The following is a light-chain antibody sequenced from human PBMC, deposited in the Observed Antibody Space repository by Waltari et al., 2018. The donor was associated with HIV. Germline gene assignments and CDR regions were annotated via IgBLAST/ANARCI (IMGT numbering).Light chain of an antibody. V-gene: IGLV1-47*01. J-gene: IGLJ2*01. Sequence: QPVLTQPPSASGTPGQRVTISCSGSSSNIGSNYVYWYPQPPGTAPKLLIDRSNQRPSGVPGRFSGSKSGTSASLAISGLRSEDEADYYCAAWDDSLSGHVVFGGGTKLTVL. CDR2: RSN. CDR1: SSNIGSNY. CDR3: AAWDDSLSGHVV.